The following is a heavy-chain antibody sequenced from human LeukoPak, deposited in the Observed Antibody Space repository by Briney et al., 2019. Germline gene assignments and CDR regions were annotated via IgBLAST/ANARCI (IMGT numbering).Heavy chain of an antibody. CDR2: IRSKANSYAT. D-gene: IGHD4-17*01. V-gene: IGHV3-73*01. J-gene: IGHJ4*02. Sequence: ASVKVSCKASGYTFTGYYMHWVRQASGKGLEWVGRIRSKANSYATAYAASVKGRFTISRDDSKNTAYLQMNSLKTEDTAVYYCTRRGLATGGYWGQGTLVTVSS. CDR3: TRRGLATGGY. CDR1: GYTFTGYY.